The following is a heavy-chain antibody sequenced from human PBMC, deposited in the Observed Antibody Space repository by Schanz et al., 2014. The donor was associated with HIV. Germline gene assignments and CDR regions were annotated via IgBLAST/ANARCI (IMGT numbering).Heavy chain of an antibody. V-gene: IGHV1-8*02. D-gene: IGHD3-10*01. J-gene: IGHJ4*02. CDR3: ARDQNVISMVRGVMGGVDY. CDR1: GGTFSSYA. Sequence: QVQLIQSGAEVKKPGSSVKVSCKASGGTFSSYAISWVRQATGQGLEWMGWVNPKSGNTGYAQKFQGRVTMTRDTSISTAYMELRRLRSDDTAVYYCARDQNVISMVRGVMGGVDYWGQGTLVTVSS. CDR2: VNPKSGNT.